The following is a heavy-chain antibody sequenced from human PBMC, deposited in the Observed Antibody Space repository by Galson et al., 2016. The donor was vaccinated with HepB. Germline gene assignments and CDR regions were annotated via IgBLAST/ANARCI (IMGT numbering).Heavy chain of an antibody. CDR2: IKQDGSEK. Sequence: SLRLPCAASGFTFTTYWMTWVRQAPGKGLEWVATIKQDGSEKYYVDSVKGRFTISRDNAKNSLYLQMNSLRAEDTAVYYCATPDEGNGRIFDYWGQGTLVTVSS. CDR1: GFTFTTYW. V-gene: IGHV3-7*03. J-gene: IGHJ4*02. D-gene: IGHD2-8*01. CDR3: ATPDEGNGRIFDY.